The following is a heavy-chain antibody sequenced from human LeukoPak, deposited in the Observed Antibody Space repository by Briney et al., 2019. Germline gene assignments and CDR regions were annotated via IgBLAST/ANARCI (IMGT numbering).Heavy chain of an antibody. CDR2: IYTSGST. J-gene: IGHJ4*02. CDR3: AREDDLRPRQYYFDY. Sequence: SETLSLTCTVSGGSFSIYYWSWIRQPAGKGLEYIGRIYTSGSTNYNPSLKSRVTMSVDTSNNQFSLKLSSVTAADTAVYYCAREDDLRPRQYYFDYWGQGTLVTASS. D-gene: IGHD5-12*01. CDR1: GGSFSIYY. V-gene: IGHV4-4*07.